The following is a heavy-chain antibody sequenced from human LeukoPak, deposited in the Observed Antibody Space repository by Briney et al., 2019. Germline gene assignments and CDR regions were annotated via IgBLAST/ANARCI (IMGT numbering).Heavy chain of an antibody. CDR1: GFTFSSYA. J-gene: IGHJ4*02. CDR3: AKIVVRGVMVFDY. D-gene: IGHD3-10*01. Sequence: GGSLRLSCAASGFTFSSYAMSWVRQAPGKGLEWVSAISGSGGSTYYGDSVKGRFTIYRDNSKNTLYLQMNGLRAEDTAVYYCAKIVVRGVMVFDYWGQGTLVTVSS. V-gene: IGHV3-23*01. CDR2: ISGSGGST.